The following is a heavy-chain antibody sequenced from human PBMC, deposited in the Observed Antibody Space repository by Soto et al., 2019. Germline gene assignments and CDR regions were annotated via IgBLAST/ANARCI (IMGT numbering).Heavy chain of an antibody. CDR2: IIPIFGTA. D-gene: IGHD2-8*01. J-gene: IGHJ5*02. CDR3: ASRLGILYEDWFAP. Sequence: QVQLVQSGAEVKKPGSSVKVSCKASGGNFSSYAISWVRQAPGQVLEWMGGIIPIFGTANYAQKFQGRVTITADESTSTDYMELSSLRSEDTAVYYCASRLGILYEDWFAPLGQGTLVTVSS. V-gene: IGHV1-69*01. CDR1: GGNFSSYA.